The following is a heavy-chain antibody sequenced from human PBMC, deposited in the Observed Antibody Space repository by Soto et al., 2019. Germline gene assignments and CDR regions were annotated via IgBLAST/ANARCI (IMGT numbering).Heavy chain of an antibody. J-gene: IGHJ4*02. V-gene: IGHV3-15*01. CDR2: IKSKTDGGTA. D-gene: IGHD1-20*01. CDR1: GFAFSNAW. CDR3: TTRYKVTPVGSDY. Sequence: EVQLVESGGGLVKPGGSLRLSCAASGFAFSNAWMSWVRQAPGKGLEWVGRIKSKTDGGTADYAAPVKGRFTISRDYSINTLYLQMNSLKTEDTAVYYCTTRYKVTPVGSDYWGQGTLVTVSS.